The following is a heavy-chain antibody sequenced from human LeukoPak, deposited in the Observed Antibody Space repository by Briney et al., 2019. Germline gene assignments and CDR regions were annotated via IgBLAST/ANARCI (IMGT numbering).Heavy chain of an antibody. CDR1: GGSFSGYY. CDR3: ARDCSSTSCRKYYFDY. Sequence: SETLSLTCAVYGGSFSGYYWSWIRQPAGKGLEWIGRIYTSGSTNYNPSLKSRVTMSVDTSKNQFSLKLSSVTAADTAVYYCARDCSSTSCRKYYFDYWGQGTLVTVSS. CDR2: IYTSGST. D-gene: IGHD2-2*01. V-gene: IGHV4-4*07. J-gene: IGHJ4*02.